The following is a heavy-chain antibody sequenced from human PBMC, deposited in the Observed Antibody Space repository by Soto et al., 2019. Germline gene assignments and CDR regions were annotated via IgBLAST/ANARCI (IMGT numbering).Heavy chain of an antibody. Sequence: EVQLVESGGGLVKPGGSLRLSCAASGFRFSSYSMNWVRQAPGKGLEWVSTVSGSSSSIYYADSVKGRFTISRDNAKNSLYLQMNSLRAEDTAVYYCVTYSNLYYCFYLDVWGKGTTVTVSS. D-gene: IGHD2-15*01. V-gene: IGHV3-21*01. J-gene: IGHJ6*03. CDR3: VTYSNLYYCFYLDV. CDR1: GFRFSSYS. CDR2: VSGSSSSI.